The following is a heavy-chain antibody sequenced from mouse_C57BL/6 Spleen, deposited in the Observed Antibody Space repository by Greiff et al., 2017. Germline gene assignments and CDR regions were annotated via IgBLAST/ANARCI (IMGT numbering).Heavy chain of an antibody. CDR1: GYTFTDYY. CDR3: ARRDYYGRGYFDY. V-gene: IGHV1-19*01. J-gene: IGHJ2*01. Sequence: EVQLVESGPVLVKPGASVKMSCKASGYTFTDYYMNWVKQSHGKSLEWIGVINPYNGGTSYNQKFKGKATLTVDKSSSTAYMELNSLTSEDSAVYYCARRDYYGRGYFDYWGQGTTLTVSS. D-gene: IGHD1-1*01. CDR2: INPYNGGT.